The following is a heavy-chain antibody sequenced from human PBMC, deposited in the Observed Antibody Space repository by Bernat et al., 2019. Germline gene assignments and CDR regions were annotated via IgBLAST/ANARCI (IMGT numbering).Heavy chain of an antibody. J-gene: IGHJ6*03. Sequence: QVQLVQSGAEVKKPGSSVKVSCKASGGTFSSYAISWVRQAPGQGLEWMGGIIPIFGTANYAQKFQGRVTITADESTSTAYMELSSLRSEDTAVYYCARGATIFGVGKPYYYYYYMDVWGKGTTVTVSS. CDR1: GGTFSSYA. CDR2: IIPIFGTA. V-gene: IGHV1-69*01. D-gene: IGHD3-3*01. CDR3: ARGATIFGVGKPYYYYYYMDV.